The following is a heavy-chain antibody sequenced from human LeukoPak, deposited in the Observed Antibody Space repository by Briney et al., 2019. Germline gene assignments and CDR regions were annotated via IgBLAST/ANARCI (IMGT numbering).Heavy chain of an antibody. D-gene: IGHD3-22*01. V-gene: IGHV3-23*01. J-gene: IGHJ4*02. CDR1: GFTFSSYA. CDR2: ISGSDGTT. Sequence: PGGSLTLTCAASGFTFSSYAMSWLRQAPGKGLEWFAGISGSDGTTYYAAPVKGRFTISSDKYRNSLELQMISLSGHDTAVYYCAKVDSSGYYSKILHYGGQGSLVTVSS. CDR3: AKVDSSGYYSKILHY.